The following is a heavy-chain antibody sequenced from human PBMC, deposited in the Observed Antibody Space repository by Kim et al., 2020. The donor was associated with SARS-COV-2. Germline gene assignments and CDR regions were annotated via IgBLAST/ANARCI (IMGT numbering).Heavy chain of an antibody. D-gene: IGHD4-17*01. Sequence: YYADSVKDRYTISRDNSKNTLYLQMNSLRAEDTAVYYCARGIYGENAFDIWGQGTMVTVSS. J-gene: IGHJ3*02. V-gene: IGHV3-30*07. CDR3: ARGIYGENAFDI.